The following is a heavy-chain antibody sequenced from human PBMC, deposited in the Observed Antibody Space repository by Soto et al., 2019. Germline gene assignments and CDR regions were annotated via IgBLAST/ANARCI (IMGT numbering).Heavy chain of an antibody. CDR1: GGTFSSYA. D-gene: IGHD3-16*01. J-gene: IGHJ6*02. CDR2: IIPIFGTA. CDR3: ARVFTFGDSGYYYGMDV. V-gene: IGHV1-69*01. Sequence: QVQLVQSGAEVKKPGSSVKVSCKASGGTFSSYAISWVRQAPGQGLEWMGGIIPIFGTANYAQKFQGRVTITADESTSTAYMELSSLRSEETAVYYCARVFTFGDSGYYYGMDVWGQGTTVTVSS.